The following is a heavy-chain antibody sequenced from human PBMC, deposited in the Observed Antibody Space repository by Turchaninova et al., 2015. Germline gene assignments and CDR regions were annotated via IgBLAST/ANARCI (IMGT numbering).Heavy chain of an antibody. CDR1: GGSFSGYY. Sequence: GLLKPSETLSLTCAVYGGSFSGYYWSWIRQPPGKGLEWIGEINHSGSPNYNPSRKSGVTISVDTSKNQFSRKLSSVTAADTAVYYCAGEPGGIAVAGTGAFDIWGQGTMVTVSS. CDR3: AGEPGGIAVAGTGAFDI. CDR2: INHSGSP. V-gene: IGHV4-34*01. D-gene: IGHD6-19*01. J-gene: IGHJ3*02.